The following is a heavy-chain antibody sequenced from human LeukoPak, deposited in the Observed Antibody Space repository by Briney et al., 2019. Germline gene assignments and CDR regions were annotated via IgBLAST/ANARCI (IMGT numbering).Heavy chain of an antibody. CDR1: GGSISSSSYY. CDR2: INHSGST. D-gene: IGHD4-17*01. Sequence: PSETLSLTCTVSGGSISSSSYYWGWIRQPPGKGLEWIGEINHSGSTNYNPSLKSRVTISVDTSKNQFSLKLSSVTAADTAVYYCARGDYGDYYSPTYFDYWGQGTLVTVSS. CDR3: ARGDYGDYYSPTYFDY. V-gene: IGHV4-39*07. J-gene: IGHJ4*02.